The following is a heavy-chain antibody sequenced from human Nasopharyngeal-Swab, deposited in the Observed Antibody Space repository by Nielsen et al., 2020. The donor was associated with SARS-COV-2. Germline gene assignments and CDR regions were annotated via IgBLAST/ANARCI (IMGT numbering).Heavy chain of an antibody. D-gene: IGHD3-22*01. CDR1: GFTFSDYY. Sequence: GGSLRLSCAASGFTFSDYYMSWIRQAPGKGLEWVSYISSSGSTIYYADSVKGRFTISRDNAKNSLYLQMNSLRAEDTAVYYCARSTPYYYDSSGYYYYFDYWGQGTLVAVSS. CDR3: ARSTPYYYDSSGYYYYFDY. CDR2: ISSSGSTI. V-gene: IGHV3-11*01. J-gene: IGHJ4*02.